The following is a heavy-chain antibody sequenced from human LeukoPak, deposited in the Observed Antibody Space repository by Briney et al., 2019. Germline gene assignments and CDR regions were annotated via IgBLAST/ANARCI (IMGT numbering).Heavy chain of an antibody. D-gene: IGHD3-22*01. CDR1: GYTFTGYY. V-gene: IGHV1-2*02. CDR2: INPNSGGT. CDR3: ARAPLHYYDSSGSSDY. J-gene: IGHJ4*02. Sequence: ASVKVSCKASGYTFTGYYMHWVRQAPGQGLEWMGWINPNSGGTNYAQKFQGRVTMTRDTSISTAYMELSRLRSDDTAVYYCARAPLHYYDSSGSSDYWGQGTLVTVSS.